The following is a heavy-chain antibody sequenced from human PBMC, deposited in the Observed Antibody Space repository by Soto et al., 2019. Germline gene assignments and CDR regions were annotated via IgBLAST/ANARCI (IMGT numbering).Heavy chain of an antibody. D-gene: IGHD2-21*02. Sequence: ASVKVSCKASGYTXTXXXXXXXXXAPGQRLEWMGWINAGNGNTKYSQKFQGRVTITRDTSASTAYMELSSLRSEDTAVYYCARSIVVVTALDYWGQGTLVTVSS. V-gene: IGHV1-3*01. CDR1: GYTXTXXX. CDR3: ARSIVVVTALDY. J-gene: IGHJ4*02. CDR2: INAGNGNT.